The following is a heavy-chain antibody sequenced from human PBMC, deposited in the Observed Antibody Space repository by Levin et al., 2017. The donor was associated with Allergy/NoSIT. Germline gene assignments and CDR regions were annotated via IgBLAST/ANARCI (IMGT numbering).Heavy chain of an antibody. J-gene: IGHJ6*02. CDR3: AGVGLYSSGWEPVPYYGMDV. Sequence: GESLKISCQASGYTFSSYGIGWVRQAPGQGLEWVGWINTYSGNTLYVEELQGRVTMTKDTSTSTAYMELRSLKSDDTGIFYCAGVGLYSSGWEPVPYYGMDVWGQGTTVTVSS. CDR2: INTYSGNT. CDR1: GYTFSSYG. V-gene: IGHV1-18*01. D-gene: IGHD6-19*01.